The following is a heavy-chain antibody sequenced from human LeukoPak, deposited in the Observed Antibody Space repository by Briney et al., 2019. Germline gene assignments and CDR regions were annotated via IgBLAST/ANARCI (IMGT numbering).Heavy chain of an antibody. D-gene: IGHD3-3*01. CDR3: ARGGDFWSGYYWANWFDP. CDR1: GYTFTSYY. CDR2: INPNSGGT. Sequence: ASVKVSCKASGYTFTSYYMHWVRQAPGQGLEWMGRINPNSGGTNYAQKFQGRVTMTRDTSISTAYMELSRLRSDDTAVYYCARGGDFWSGYYWANWFDPWGQGTLVTVSS. J-gene: IGHJ5*02. V-gene: IGHV1-2*06.